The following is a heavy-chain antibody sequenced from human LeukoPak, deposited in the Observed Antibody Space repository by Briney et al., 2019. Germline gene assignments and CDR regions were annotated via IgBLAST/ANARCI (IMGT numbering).Heavy chain of an antibody. V-gene: IGHV4-34*01. CDR3: ARLSGYYDSTLYYYYYGMDV. D-gene: IGHD3-22*01. CDR2: INHSGST. J-gene: IGHJ6*02. Sequence: SETLSLTCAVYGGSFSGYYWSWIRQPPGNGLEWIGEINHSGSTNYNPSLKSRVTISVDTSKNQFSLKLSSVTAADTAVYYCARLSGYYDSTLYYYYYGMDVWGQGTTVTVSS. CDR1: GGSFSGYY.